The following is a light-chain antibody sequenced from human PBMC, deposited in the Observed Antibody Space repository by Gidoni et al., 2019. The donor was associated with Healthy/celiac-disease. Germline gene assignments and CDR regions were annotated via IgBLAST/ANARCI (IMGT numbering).Light chain of an antibody. CDR3: AAWDDSLNGRGV. Sequence: QSVLTHPPSASGTPGQRVTISCSGSSSNIGSNTVNWYQQLPGTAPKLLIYSNNQRPSGVPDRFSGSKSGTSASLAISGLQSEDEADYYCAAWDDSLNGRGVFGGGTKLTVL. V-gene: IGLV1-44*01. CDR2: SNN. J-gene: IGLJ2*01. CDR1: SSNIGSNT.